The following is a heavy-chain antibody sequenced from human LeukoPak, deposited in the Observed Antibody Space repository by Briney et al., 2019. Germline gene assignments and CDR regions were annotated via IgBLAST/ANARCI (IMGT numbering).Heavy chain of an antibody. CDR3: ASPSKLVISRGGFDI. CDR2: IYFSET. J-gene: IGHJ3*02. CDR1: GASFSDTTYY. D-gene: IGHD3-22*01. Sequence: PSETLSLTCTVSGASFSDTTYYWAWIRQPPGKGLEWIGSIYFSETKYNPSLKSRITISGDTSKNQFSLKLSSVTAADTAVYYCASPSKLVISRGGFDIWGKGTMVTVSA. V-gene: IGHV4-39*01.